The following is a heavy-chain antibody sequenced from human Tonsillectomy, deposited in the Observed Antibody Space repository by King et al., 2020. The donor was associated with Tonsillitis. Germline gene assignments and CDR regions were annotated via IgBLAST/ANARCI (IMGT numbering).Heavy chain of an antibody. D-gene: IGHD6-19*01. V-gene: IGHV4-39*01. Sequence: QLQESGPGLVKPSGTVSLTCTVSGGSIRSSTYYWGWIRQPPGKGLEWIGTIYYNGQRYYNPSLKSRVTISVDPSRNQLALKLFPVTAADTAVYFCVRHGEGRGIVVAGVWGQGSLVTVSS. CDR2: IYYNGQR. CDR1: GGSIRSSTYY. J-gene: IGHJ4*02. CDR3: VRHGEGRGIVVAGV.